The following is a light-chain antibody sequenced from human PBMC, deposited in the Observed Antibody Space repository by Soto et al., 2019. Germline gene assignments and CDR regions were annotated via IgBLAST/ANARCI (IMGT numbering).Light chain of an antibody. Sequence: EIVLTQSPATLSLSPGERAALSCRASQSVSSYLAWHQQKPGQAPRLLIYDASKRAPGIPARFTGSGSGTDFPLTISSLEPEDFAVSFCQQRSNWPSTFGGGTKVEI. CDR1: QSVSSY. J-gene: IGKJ4*01. V-gene: IGKV3-11*01. CDR3: QQRSNWPST. CDR2: DAS.